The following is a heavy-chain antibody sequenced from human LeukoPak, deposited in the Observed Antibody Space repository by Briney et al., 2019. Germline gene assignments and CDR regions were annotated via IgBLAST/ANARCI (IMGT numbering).Heavy chain of an antibody. CDR3: ARDGLSGSGSLYYFDY. V-gene: IGHV4-39*07. Sequence: SETLSLTCTVFGGSITSSSYYWGWIRQPPGKGLEWIGSIYYSGSTYYNPSLKSRVTISVDTSKNQFSLKLSSVTAADTAVYYCARDGLSGSGSLYYFDYWGQGTLVTVSS. CDR2: IYYSGST. J-gene: IGHJ4*02. CDR1: GGSITSSSYY. D-gene: IGHD3-10*01.